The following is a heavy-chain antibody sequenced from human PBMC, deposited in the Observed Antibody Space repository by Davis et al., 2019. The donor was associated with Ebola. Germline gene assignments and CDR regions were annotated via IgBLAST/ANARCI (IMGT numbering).Heavy chain of an antibody. CDR3: ARAGPVFYYGMDV. J-gene: IGHJ6*02. CDR1: GGSISSSSYY. Sequence: SETLSLTCNVSGGSISSSSYYWGWIRQPPGKGLEWIGSIYYSGSTYYNPSLKSRVTISVDTSKNQFSLKLSSVTAADTAVYYCARAGPVFYYGMDVWGQGTTVTVSS. V-gene: IGHV4-39*01. CDR2: IYYSGST. D-gene: IGHD3-10*01.